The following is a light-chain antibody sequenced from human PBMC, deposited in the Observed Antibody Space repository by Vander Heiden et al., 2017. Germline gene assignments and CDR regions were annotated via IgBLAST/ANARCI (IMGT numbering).Light chain of an antibody. CDR1: QSLLHSNGYNY. CDR2: WGS. V-gene: IGKV2-28*01. Sequence: DIVMTQSPLSLPVTPGEPASISCRSSQSLLHSNGYNYLDWYLQKPGQSPQLLIYWGSNRASGVPDRLSGGGSGTDFKLKISGVEADDVGVYYGRQALQTPRTFGQGTKVEIK. J-gene: IGKJ2*01. CDR3: RQALQTPRT.